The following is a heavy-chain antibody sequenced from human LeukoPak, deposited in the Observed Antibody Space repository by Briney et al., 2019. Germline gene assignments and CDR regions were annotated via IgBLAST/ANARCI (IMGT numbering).Heavy chain of an antibody. D-gene: IGHD3-10*01. V-gene: IGHV4-59*12. CDR2: IYYSGST. J-gene: IGHJ6*03. CDR3: ARRVGRYFGERAYYYNYMDV. CDR1: GGSFSGYY. Sequence: SETLSLTCAVYGGSFSGYYWSWIRQPPGKGLEWIGYIYYSGSTNYNPSLKSRVTISVDTSKNQFSLKLSSVTAADTAVYYCARRVGRYFGERAYYYNYMDVWGSGATVTISS.